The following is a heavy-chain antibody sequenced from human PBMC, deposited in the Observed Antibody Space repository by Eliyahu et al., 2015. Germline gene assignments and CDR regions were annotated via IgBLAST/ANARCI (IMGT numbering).Heavy chain of an antibody. V-gene: IGHV4-4*02. D-gene: IGHD2-15*01. J-gene: IGHJ6*03. CDR2: VIHSGST. CDR3: ARGRFGFCSVGGCVYYYMDV. CDR1: GXXIXRSNW. Sequence: QLQLQESGPGLVKPSGTXSLXCAVSGXXIXRSNWXNWVRQTPEKGLEWIGEVIHSGSTDYNPSLKSRVTMSVDKSKNQFSLKLTSVTAADTAVYYCARGRFGFCSVGGCVYYYMDVWGKGTTVTVSS.